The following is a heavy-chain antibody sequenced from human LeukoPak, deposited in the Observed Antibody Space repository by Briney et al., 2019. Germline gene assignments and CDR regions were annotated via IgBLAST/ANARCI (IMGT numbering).Heavy chain of an antibody. CDR2: ISSSSSYI. CDR3: AKGEPSKAVVAAWIDY. J-gene: IGHJ4*02. Sequence: GGSLRLSCAASGFTFSSYSMNWVRQAPGKGLEWVSSISSSSSYIYYADSVKGRFTVSRDNSRNTLYLQVNSLRVEDRGVYYCAKGEPSKAVVAAWIDYWGQGTLVTVSS. CDR1: GFTFSSYS. V-gene: IGHV3-21*01. D-gene: IGHD2-15*01.